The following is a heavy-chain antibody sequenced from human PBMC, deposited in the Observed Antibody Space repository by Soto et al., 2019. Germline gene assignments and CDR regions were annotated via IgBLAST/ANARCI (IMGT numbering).Heavy chain of an antibody. J-gene: IGHJ4*02. V-gene: IGHV1-69*01. CDR1: GGTFSSYA. Sequence: QVQLVQSGAEVKKPGSSVKVSCKASGGTFSSYAISWVRQAPGQGLEWMGGIIPIFGTANYAQKFQGRVTITADESTSTAYMELSSLRSEDTAVYYCARDQSREYYYDSSGYYWQYFDYWGQGTLVTVSS. CDR3: ARDQSREYYYDSSGYYWQYFDY. D-gene: IGHD3-22*01. CDR2: IIPIFGTA.